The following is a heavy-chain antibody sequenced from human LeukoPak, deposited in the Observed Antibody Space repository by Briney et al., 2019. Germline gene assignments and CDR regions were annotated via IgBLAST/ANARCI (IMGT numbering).Heavy chain of an antibody. CDR3: ATHTYGDYSFAF. CDR2: IYPDDSDT. CDR1: GFNFANYW. V-gene: IGHV5-51*01. Sequence: GESLKISRKASGFNFANYWIAWVRQMPGKGLEWMGIIYPDDSDTRYSPSFEGQVTISADKSISTAYLQWSSLTASDTAKYYCATHTYGDYSFAFWGQATLVIASS. J-gene: IGHJ4*02. D-gene: IGHD4-17*01.